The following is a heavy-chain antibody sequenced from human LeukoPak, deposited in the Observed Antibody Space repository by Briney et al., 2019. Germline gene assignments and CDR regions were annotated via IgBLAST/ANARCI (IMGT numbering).Heavy chain of an antibody. CDR3: ARPYCSGGSCYSGIDFQH. CDR2: IDPSDSYT. CDR1: GYSFTSYW. D-gene: IGHD2-15*01. V-gene: IGHV5-10-1*01. Sequence: GESLTISCKGSGYSFTSYWISWVRQLPGKGLEWMGRIDPSDSYTNYSPSFQGHVTISADKSISTAYLQWSSLKASDTAMYYCARPYCSGGSCYSGIDFQHWGQGTLVTVSS. J-gene: IGHJ1*01.